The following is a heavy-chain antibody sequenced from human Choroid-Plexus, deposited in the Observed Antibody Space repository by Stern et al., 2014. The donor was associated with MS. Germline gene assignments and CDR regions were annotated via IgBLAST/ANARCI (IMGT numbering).Heavy chain of an antibody. CDR3: XXGPGXXXSAEYFPH. CDR2: ISHDGSSQ. J-gene: IGHJ1*01. Sequence: VXLVESGGGVVQPGKSLRLSCAASGFTFKNYPMHWVRQAPGKGLEWVAGISHDGSSQFYADSVKGRFTIPRENSKNTLYVQTDXLRADDTAXXXXXXGPGXXXSAEYFPHWGQGALVTVSS. CDR1: GFTFKNYP. V-gene: IGHV3-30-3*01. D-gene: IGHD3-10*01.